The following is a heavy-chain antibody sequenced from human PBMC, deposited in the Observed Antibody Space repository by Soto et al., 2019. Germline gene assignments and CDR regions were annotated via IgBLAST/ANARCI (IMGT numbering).Heavy chain of an antibody. J-gene: IGHJ4*02. CDR2: VSGGGSNT. CDR1: GFPFSSYV. D-gene: IGHD4-4*01. Sequence: GGSLRLSCAASGFPFSSYVMSWLRQAPGKWLEWVSGVSGGGSNTFYADSVKGRFTISRDNSKNTLLLQMNSLGAEDTAVYYCAKDSNKYSSSLRGRYFDYWGQGXGVTVYS. CDR3: AKDSNKYSSSLRGRYFDY. V-gene: IGHV3-23*01.